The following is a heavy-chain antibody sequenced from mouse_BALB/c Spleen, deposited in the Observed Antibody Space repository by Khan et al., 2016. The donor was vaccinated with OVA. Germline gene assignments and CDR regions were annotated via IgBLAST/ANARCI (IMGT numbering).Heavy chain of an antibody. CDR2: IFPGSGTP. D-gene: IGHD6-1*01. V-gene: IGHV1-77*01. Sequence: QVQLKQSGPELVKPGASLKVSCKASGYTFTDYIIGWVKQSTRQGLEWIGDIFPGSGTPYYNEKFKDKATLTTDKSPNMVYMQLSSRTSEDSAVYFCARGGYSALAYWGQGTLVTVSA. CDR3: ARGGYSALAY. J-gene: IGHJ3*01. CDR1: GYTFTDYI.